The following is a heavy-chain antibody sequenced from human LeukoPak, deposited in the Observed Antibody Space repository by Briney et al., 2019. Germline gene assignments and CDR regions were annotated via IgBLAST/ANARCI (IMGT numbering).Heavy chain of an antibody. J-gene: IGHJ6*02. CDR1: GGTFINHS. CDR3: ANDYGGNLLGGYYGMDV. Sequence: GSSVKVSCKASGGTFINHSLSWVRQAPGQGLEWMGRIIPILGIANYAQKFQGRVTITADKSTSTAYMELSSLRSEDTAVYYCANDYGGNLLGGYYGMDVWGQGTTVTVSS. CDR2: IIPILGIA. V-gene: IGHV1-69*02. D-gene: IGHD4-23*01.